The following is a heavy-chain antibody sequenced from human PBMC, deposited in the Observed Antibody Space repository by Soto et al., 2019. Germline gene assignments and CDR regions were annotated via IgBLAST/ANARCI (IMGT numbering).Heavy chain of an antibody. D-gene: IGHD6-6*01. CDR2: ISSSSSYI. V-gene: IGHV3-21*01. J-gene: IGHJ4*02. CDR1: GFTFSSYS. CDR3: ARDFTYSSSSGGDD. Sequence: AESLSLSCAASGFTFSSYSMNWVRQPPGKGLEWVSSISSSSSYIYYADSVKGRFTISTDNAKNSLYLQMNSLRAEDTAVYYCARDFTYSSSSGGDDWGQGTLVTVSS.